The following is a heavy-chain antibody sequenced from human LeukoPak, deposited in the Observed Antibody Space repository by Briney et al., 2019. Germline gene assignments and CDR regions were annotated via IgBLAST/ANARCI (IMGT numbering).Heavy chain of an antibody. D-gene: IGHD3-3*01. CDR2: INHSGST. CDR3: ARSIFGVVNNAFDI. Sequence: SETLSLTCTVSGGSISSGGYYWSWIRQPPGKGLEWIGEINHSGSTYYNPSLKSRVTTSVDRSKNQFSLKLSSVTAADTAVYYCARSIFGVVNNAFDIWGQGTMVTVSS. V-gene: IGHV4-30-2*01. CDR1: GGSISSGGYY. J-gene: IGHJ3*02.